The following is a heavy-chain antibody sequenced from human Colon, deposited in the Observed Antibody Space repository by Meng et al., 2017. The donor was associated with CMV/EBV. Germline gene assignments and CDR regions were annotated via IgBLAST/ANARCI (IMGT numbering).Heavy chain of an antibody. V-gene: IGHV3-48*03. CDR3: ARGGIQLWLSDYYYGMDV. D-gene: IGHD5-18*01. CDR2: ISSSGSTI. Sequence: GGSLRLSCAASGFTFSSYEMNWVRQAPGKGLEWVSYISSSGSTIYYADSVKGRFTISRDNAKNSLYLQMNSLRAEDTAVYYCARGGIQLWLSDYYYGMDVWGQGTTVTV. J-gene: IGHJ6*02. CDR1: GFTFSSYE.